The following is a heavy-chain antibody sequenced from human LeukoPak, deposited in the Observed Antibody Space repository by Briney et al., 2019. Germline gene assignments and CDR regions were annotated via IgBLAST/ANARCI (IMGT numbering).Heavy chain of an antibody. J-gene: IGHJ4*02. Sequence: SETLSLTCSVSGGSMSRYYWSWIRQPPGKGLEWIGYIYYSGSTNYNPSLKSRVTISVDTSKKEFSLKLSSVTAADTAVYFCARLEYSSGWYVYWGQGTLVTVSS. CDR2: IYYSGST. CDR3: ARLEYSSGWYVY. V-gene: IGHV4-59*01. D-gene: IGHD6-19*01. CDR1: GGSMSRYY.